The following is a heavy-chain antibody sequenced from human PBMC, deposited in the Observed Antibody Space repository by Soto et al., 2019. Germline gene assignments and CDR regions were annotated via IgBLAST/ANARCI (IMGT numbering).Heavy chain of an antibody. Sequence: PSETLSLTCTVSGGSISSGDYYWSWIRQPPGKGLEWIGYIYYSGSTYYNPSLKSRVTISVDTSKNQFSLKLSSVTAADTAVYYCARIYDSSGAASAFDIWGQGTMVTVSS. D-gene: IGHD3-22*01. V-gene: IGHV4-30-4*01. CDR3: ARIYDSSGAASAFDI. J-gene: IGHJ3*02. CDR1: GGSISSGDYY. CDR2: IYYSGST.